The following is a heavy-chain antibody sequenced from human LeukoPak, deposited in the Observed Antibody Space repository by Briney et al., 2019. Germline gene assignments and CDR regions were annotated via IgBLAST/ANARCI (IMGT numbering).Heavy chain of an antibody. CDR3: ARGSTGYDSSGRVQSDAFDI. D-gene: IGHD3-22*01. V-gene: IGHV4-31*03. J-gene: IGHJ3*02. CDR1: GGSISSGGYY. CDR2: IYYSGST. Sequence: PSETLSLTCTVSGGSISSGGYYWSWIRQHPGKGLEWIGYIYYSGSTYYNPSLKSRVTISVDTSKNQFSLKLSSVTAADTAVYYCARGSTGYDSSGRVQSDAFDIWGQGTMVTVSS.